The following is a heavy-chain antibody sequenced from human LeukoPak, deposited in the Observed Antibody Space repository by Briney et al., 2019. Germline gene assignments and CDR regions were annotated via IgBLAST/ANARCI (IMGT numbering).Heavy chain of an antibody. CDR2: IYYSGST. D-gene: IGHD6-19*01. CDR3: ARGARGWDDAFDI. V-gene: IGHV4-59*01. Sequence: SETLSLTCTVSGGSISSYYWSWIRQPPGKGLEWIGYIYYSGSTNYNPSLKSRVTISVDTSKNQFSLKLSSVTAADTAVYYCARGARGWDDAFDIWGQGTMVTVSS. CDR1: GGSISSYY. J-gene: IGHJ3*02.